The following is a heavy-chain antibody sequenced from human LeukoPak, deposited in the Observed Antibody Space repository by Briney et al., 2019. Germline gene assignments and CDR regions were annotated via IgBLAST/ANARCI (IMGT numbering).Heavy chain of an antibody. CDR3: ARILRDYYYYGMDV. V-gene: IGHV4-59*08. J-gene: IGHJ6*02. Sequence: PSETLSLTCTVSGGSISSYYWSWIRQPPGKGLEWIGYIYYSGSTNYNPSLKSRVTIPVDTSKNQFSLKLSSVTAADTAVYYCARILRDYYYYGMDVWGQGTTVTVSS. CDR1: GGSISSYY. D-gene: IGHD3-3*01. CDR2: IYYSGST.